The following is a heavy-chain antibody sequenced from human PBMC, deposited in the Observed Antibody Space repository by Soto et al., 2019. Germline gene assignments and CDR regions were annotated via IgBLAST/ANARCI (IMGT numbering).Heavy chain of an antibody. CDR2: INPNGGGT. CDR1: GYTFTGYY. CDR3: AAGWCSGGSCYQLDY. J-gene: IGHJ4*02. Sequence: QVQLVQSGAEVKKPGASVKVSCKASGYTFTGYYMHWVRQAPGQGFGGRGGINPNGGGTNYAQKFQGWVTMTRDTSISTAYMELSRLRSDDTAVYYCAAGWCSGGSCYQLDYWGQGTLVTVSS. V-gene: IGHV1-2*04. D-gene: IGHD2-15*01.